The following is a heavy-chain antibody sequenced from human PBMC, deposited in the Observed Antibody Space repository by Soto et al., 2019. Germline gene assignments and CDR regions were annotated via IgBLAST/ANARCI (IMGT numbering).Heavy chain of an antibody. J-gene: IGHJ6*02. CDR2: VYYSGST. V-gene: IGHV4-39*07. CDR3: ARSRGYSYGDYYYYGMDV. D-gene: IGHD5-18*01. Sequence: PSETLSLTCTVSGGSVSSSSYYLGWVRQPPGKGLEWIGSVYYSGSTYYNPSLESRVTISVDKSKNQFSLKLSSVTAADTAVYYCARSRGYSYGDYYYYGMDVWGQGTTVTVSS. CDR1: GGSVSSSSYY.